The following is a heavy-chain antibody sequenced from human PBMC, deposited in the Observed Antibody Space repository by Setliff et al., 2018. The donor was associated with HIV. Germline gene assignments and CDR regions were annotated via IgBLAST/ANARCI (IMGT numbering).Heavy chain of an antibody. CDR3: ALCRGEFLEWLLTLDY. CDR2: IIPMYGVA. D-gene: IGHD3-3*01. J-gene: IGHJ4*02. V-gene: IGHV1-69*05. CDR1: GGTFSSYV. Sequence: VASVKVSCKASGGTFSSYVISWVRQAPGQGPEWMGGIIPMYGVANYAQQFQGRVTITTDESTSTAYMELSSLRSEDTAVYYCALCRGEFLEWLLTLDYWGQGTLVTVSS.